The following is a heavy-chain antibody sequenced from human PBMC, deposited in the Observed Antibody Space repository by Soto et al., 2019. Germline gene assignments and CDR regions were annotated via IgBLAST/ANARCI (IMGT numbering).Heavy chain of an antibody. J-gene: IGHJ4*02. CDR2: ISYDGSNK. CDR1: GFTFSSYG. V-gene: IGHV3-30*03. CDR3: ATYYYDSSGYQNPDY. Sequence: QPGGSLRLSCAASGFTFSSYGMHWVRQAPGKGLEWVAVISYDGSNKYYADSVKGRFTISRDNSKNTLYLQMNSLRAEDTAVYYCATYYYDSSGYQNPDYWGQGTLVTVSS. D-gene: IGHD3-22*01.